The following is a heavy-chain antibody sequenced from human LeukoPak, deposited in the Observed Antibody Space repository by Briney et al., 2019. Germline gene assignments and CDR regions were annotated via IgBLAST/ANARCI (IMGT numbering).Heavy chain of an antibody. CDR2: MNPNSGNT. Sequence: GASVKVSCKASGYTFTSYDINWVRQATGQGLEWMGWMNPNSGNTGYAQKFQGRVTITRNTSISTAYMEPSSLRSEDTAVYYCARGIPLEYSSSAEYFQHWGQGTLVTVSS. CDR3: ARGIPLEYSSSAEYFQH. D-gene: IGHD6-6*01. CDR1: GYTFTSYD. J-gene: IGHJ1*01. V-gene: IGHV1-8*03.